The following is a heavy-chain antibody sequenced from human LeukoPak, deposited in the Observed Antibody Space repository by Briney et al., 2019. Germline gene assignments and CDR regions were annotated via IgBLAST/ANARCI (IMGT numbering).Heavy chain of an antibody. D-gene: IGHD1-7*01. CDR3: ARGGNWNYDAFDI. Sequence: GGSLRLSCAASGFTFSSYWMSWVRQAPGKGLEWVANIKQDGSAKYYVDSVKGRFTISRDNTKNSLHLQMNSLRAEDTAVYYCARGGNWNYDAFDIWGQGTMVTVSS. V-gene: IGHV3-7*01. CDR2: IKQDGSAK. J-gene: IGHJ3*02. CDR1: GFTFSSYW.